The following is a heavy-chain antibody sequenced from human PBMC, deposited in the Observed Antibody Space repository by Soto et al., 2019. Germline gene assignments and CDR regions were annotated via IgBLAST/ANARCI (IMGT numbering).Heavy chain of an antibody. J-gene: IGHJ4*02. CDR3: ASPSVGLMVYATFDY. CDR2: IDYSGST. CDR1: GGSISSSSYY. V-gene: IGHV4-39*01. Sequence: PSETLSLTCTVSGGSISSSSYYWGWIRQPPGKGLEWIGSIDYSGSTYYNPSLKSRVTISVDTSKNQFSLKLSSVTAADTAVYYCASPSVGLMVYATFDYWGQGTLVTVSS. D-gene: IGHD2-8*01.